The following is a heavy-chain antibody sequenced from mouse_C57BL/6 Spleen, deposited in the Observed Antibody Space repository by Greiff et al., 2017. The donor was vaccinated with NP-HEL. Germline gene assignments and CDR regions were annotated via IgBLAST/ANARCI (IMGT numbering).Heavy chain of an antibody. CDR1: GFTFSDYY. CDR3: ARHYFDY. Sequence: EVHLVESGGGLVQPGGSLKLSCAASGFTFSDYYMYWVRQTPEKRLEWVAYISNGGGSTYYPDTVKGRFTISRDNAKNTLYLQMSRLKSEDTAMYYCARHYFDYWGQGTTLTVSS. J-gene: IGHJ2*01. CDR2: ISNGGGST. V-gene: IGHV5-12*01.